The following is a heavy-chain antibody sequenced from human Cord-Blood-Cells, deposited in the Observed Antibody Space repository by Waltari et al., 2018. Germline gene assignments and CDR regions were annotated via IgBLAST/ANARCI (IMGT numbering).Heavy chain of an antibody. CDR2: ISGSGGRT. J-gene: IGHJ4*02. Sequence: EVQLLESGGGLVQPGGSLRLSCAASGFTFSSYAMSWVRQAPGKGMEWVSAISGSGGRTYYADAVKGRFTISRDNSKNTLYLQMNSLRAEDTAVYYCAKSPFQLILFDYWGQGTLVTVSS. CDR3: AKSPFQLILFDY. V-gene: IGHV3-23*01. D-gene: IGHD1-1*01. CDR1: GFTFSSYA.